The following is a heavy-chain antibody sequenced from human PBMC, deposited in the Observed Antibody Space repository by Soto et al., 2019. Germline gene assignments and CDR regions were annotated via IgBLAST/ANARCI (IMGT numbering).Heavy chain of an antibody. D-gene: IGHD3-3*01. CDR1: GGSIISGGYY. J-gene: IGHJ4*02. CDR3: ARGGDFWSGYSPPRAIDY. V-gene: IGHV4-31*03. CDR2: IYYSGST. Sequence: PSETLSLTCTVSGGSIISGGYYWIWIRQHPGKGLEWIGYIYYSGSTYYNPSLKSRVTISVDTSKNQFSLKLSSVTAADTAVYYCARGGDFWSGYSPPRAIDYWGQGTLVTVSS.